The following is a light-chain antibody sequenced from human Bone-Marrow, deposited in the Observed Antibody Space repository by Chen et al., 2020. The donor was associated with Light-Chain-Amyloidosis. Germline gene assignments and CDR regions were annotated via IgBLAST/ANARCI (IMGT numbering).Light chain of an antibody. J-gene: IGLJ3*02. CDR1: NIGSTS. CDR2: DDS. V-gene: IGLV3-21*02. CDR3: QVLDRSSDRPV. Sequence: SYVLTQPSSVLVAPGQTATIACGGNNIGSTSVHWYQQTPGQAPLLVVYDDSDRPSGIPERLSVSNSGNTATLTISRVEAGDEADYYCQVLDRSSDRPVFGGGTKLTVL.